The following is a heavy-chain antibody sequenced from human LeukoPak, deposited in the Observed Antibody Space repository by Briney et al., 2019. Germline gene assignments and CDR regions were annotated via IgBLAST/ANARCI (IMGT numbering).Heavy chain of an antibody. J-gene: IGHJ4*02. Sequence: GGSLRLSCAASGFTFSRYAMHWVRQAPGKGLECVSAISSNGDITSYANSVKGRFTISRDDSKNTLYLQMGSLRAEDMAVYYCARDGYNSEYDYWGQGTLVTVSS. CDR3: ARDGYNSEYDY. D-gene: IGHD5-24*01. CDR1: GFTFSRYA. CDR2: ISSNGDIT. V-gene: IGHV3-64*01.